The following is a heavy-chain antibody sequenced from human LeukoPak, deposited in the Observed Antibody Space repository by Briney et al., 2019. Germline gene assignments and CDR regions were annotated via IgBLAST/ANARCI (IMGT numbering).Heavy chain of an antibody. CDR2: ISDGGTST. CDR3: AKARRVVAGTFDY. CDR1: GFTFRNYG. J-gene: IGHJ4*02. V-gene: IGHV3-23*01. Sequence: GGSLRLSCAASGFTFRNYGMSWVRQAPGKGLEWVSTISDGGTSTYCADSVKDRFTISRDNAKNTLYLQMNSLRAEDTAVYYCAKARRVVAGTFDYWGQGTLVTVSS. D-gene: IGHD6-19*01.